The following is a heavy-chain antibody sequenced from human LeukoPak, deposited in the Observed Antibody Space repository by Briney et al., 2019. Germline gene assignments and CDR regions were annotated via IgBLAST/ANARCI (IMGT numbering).Heavy chain of an antibody. CDR3: ARGYDSSGYYYDY. Sequence: SETLFLTCTVSGGSISSYYWSWIRQPPGKGLEWIGYIYYSGSTNYNPSLKSRVPISVDTSKNQFSLKLSSVTAADTAVYYCARGYDSSGYYYDYWGQGTLVTVSS. CDR2: IYYSGST. J-gene: IGHJ4*02. CDR1: GGSISSYY. D-gene: IGHD3-22*01. V-gene: IGHV4-59*08.